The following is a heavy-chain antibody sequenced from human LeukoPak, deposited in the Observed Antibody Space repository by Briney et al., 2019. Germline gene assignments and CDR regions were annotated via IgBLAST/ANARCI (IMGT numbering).Heavy chain of an antibody. CDR2: TRNKANSYIS. CDR3: ARDFDYGDGFDF. V-gene: IGHV3-72*01. D-gene: IGHD4-17*01. CDR1: GFPFTDRY. Sequence: GGSLRLSCAASGFPFTDRYMDWVRQAPGKGLECVGRTRNKANSYISEYAASVKGRFTISRDNSKNSLYLQMNSLKTEDTAVYYCARDFDYGDGFDFWGQGTLVTVSS. J-gene: IGHJ4*02.